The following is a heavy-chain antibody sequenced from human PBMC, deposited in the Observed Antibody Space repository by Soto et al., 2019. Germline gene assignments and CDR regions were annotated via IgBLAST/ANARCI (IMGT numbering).Heavy chain of an antibody. CDR3: ARASGSYYYYGMDV. Sequence: SEMLSLTCTVSGGSISSYYWSWIRQPPGKGLEWIGYIYYSGSTNYNPSLKSRVTISVDTSKNQFSLKLSSVTAADTAVYYCARASGSYYYYGMDVWGQGTTVTVSS. D-gene: IGHD1-26*01. CDR1: GGSISSYY. CDR2: IYYSGST. J-gene: IGHJ6*02. V-gene: IGHV4-59*01.